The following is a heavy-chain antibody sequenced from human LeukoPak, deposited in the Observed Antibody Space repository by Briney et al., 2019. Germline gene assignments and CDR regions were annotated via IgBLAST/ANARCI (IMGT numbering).Heavy chain of an antibody. CDR2: IKQDGSEK. Sequence: PGGSLRLSCAASGFTFSSYWVSWVRQAPGKGLEWVANIKQDGSEKYYVDSVKGRFTISRDNAKNSLYLQMNSLRAEDTAVYYCARVEDYDILTGFDYWGQGTLVTVSS. V-gene: IGHV3-7*01. CDR1: GFTFSSYW. J-gene: IGHJ4*02. CDR3: ARVEDYDILTGFDY. D-gene: IGHD3-9*01.